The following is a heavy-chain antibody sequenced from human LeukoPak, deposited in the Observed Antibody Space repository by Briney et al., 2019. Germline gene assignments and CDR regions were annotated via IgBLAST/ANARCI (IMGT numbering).Heavy chain of an antibody. J-gene: IGHJ5*02. CDR1: GGTFSSYA. V-gene: IGHV1-69*13. CDR2: IIPIFGTA. Sequence: SVKVSCKASGGTFSSYAISWVRQAPGQGLEWMGGIIPIFGTANYAQKFQGRVTITADESTSTAYMELSSLRSEDTAVYYRARNPRYDFWSGYYRWFDPWGQGTLVTVSS. D-gene: IGHD3-3*01. CDR3: ARNPRYDFWSGYYRWFDP.